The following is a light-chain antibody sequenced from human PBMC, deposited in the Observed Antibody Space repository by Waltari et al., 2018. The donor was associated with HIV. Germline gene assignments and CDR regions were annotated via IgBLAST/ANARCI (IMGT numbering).Light chain of an antibody. J-gene: IGKJ1*01. CDR2: AAS. CDR1: QSIATN. Sequence: DIQMTQSPSSLSASVGDRVTITCRASQSIATNLNWYQQKPWKAPKGLIYAASSLQSGVPSRLSGSASGTDFTLTINDLQAEDFATYFCQQSYRTPPTFGQGTKVEMK. V-gene: IGKV1-39*01. CDR3: QQSYRTPPT.